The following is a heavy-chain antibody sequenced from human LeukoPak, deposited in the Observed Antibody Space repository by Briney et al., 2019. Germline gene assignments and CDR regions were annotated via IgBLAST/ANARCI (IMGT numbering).Heavy chain of an antibody. J-gene: IGHJ5*01. CDR1: GYSFTSYW. D-gene: IGHD1-26*01. CDR2: IYPGDSGT. Sequence: GESLKISCNVSGYSFTSYWIAWVRQMPGKGLEWMGIIYPGDSGTTYSPSFQGQVTISADKSINIVYLQWSSLKASDTAIYYCARHGSPGGSYQGWFDSWGQGTLVTVSS. CDR3: ARHGSPGGSYQGWFDS. V-gene: IGHV5-51*01.